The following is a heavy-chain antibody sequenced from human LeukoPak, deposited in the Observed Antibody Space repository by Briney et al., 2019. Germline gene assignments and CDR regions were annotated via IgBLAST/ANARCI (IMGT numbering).Heavy chain of an antibody. CDR1: GFTFDDYG. J-gene: IGHJ3*02. V-gene: IGHV3-20*04. CDR2: INWDGGST. D-gene: IGHD6-19*01. Sequence: GGSLRLSCAASGFTFDDYGMSWARQAPGKGLEWVSGINWDGGSTGYADSVKGRFTISRDNAKNFLYLQMNGLRAEDTALYYCARTVSSAGWSDDAFDIWGQGTMVTVSS. CDR3: ARTVSSAGWSDDAFDI.